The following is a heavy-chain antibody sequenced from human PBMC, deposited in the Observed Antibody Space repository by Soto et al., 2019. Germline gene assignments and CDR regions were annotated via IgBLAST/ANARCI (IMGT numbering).Heavy chain of an antibody. CDR2: ISGSGGST. CDR3: AKKDIVVVPAALDP. D-gene: IGHD2-2*01. V-gene: IGHV3-23*01. CDR1: GFTFSSYA. Sequence: GGALRLSCAASGFTFSSYAMSWVRQAPGKGLEWVSAISGSGGSTYYADSVKGRVTISRDNSKNPLYLQMNSRRPEDTAVYYCAKKDIVVVPAALDPWGQGTLVTVSS. J-gene: IGHJ5*02.